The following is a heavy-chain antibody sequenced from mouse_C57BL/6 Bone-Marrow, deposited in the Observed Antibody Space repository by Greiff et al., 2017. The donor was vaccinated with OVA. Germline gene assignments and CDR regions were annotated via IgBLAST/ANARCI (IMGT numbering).Heavy chain of an antibody. Sequence: VQLVESGPGLVKPSQSLFLSCSISGFPITSGYYWFWIRQSPGKPLEWMGYIPHSGETFYNPTLQSPITITTETSNNQFFLQLNSVTSEDTAMYYCARATSPYYFDYWGQGTTLTVSS. J-gene: IGHJ2*01. CDR2: IPHSGET. CDR1: GFPITSGYY. V-gene: IGHV12-3*01. CDR3: ARATSPYYFDY.